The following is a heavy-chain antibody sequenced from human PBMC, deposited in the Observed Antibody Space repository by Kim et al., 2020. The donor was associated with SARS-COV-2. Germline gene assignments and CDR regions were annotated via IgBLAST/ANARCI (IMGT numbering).Heavy chain of an antibody. Sequence: SNPSLKSRVTISVDTSKNQFSLKLSSVTAADTAVYYCARQYGDYVGEFDYWGQGTLVTVSS. CDR3: ARQYGDYVGEFDY. J-gene: IGHJ4*02. D-gene: IGHD4-17*01. V-gene: IGHV4-39*01.